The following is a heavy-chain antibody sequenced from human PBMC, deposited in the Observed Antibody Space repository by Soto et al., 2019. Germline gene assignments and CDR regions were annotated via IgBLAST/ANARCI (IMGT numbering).Heavy chain of an antibody. CDR3: VSQRTSVLTQAYFDY. Sequence: PXETLSLTCTVSGCSVSNSNYYWGWIRQSPGKGLEWIGSVYYRGRSYSKSSVKSRVTISVDTSKNQFSLNLNSVTASDTAVYFCVSQRTSVLTQAYFDYWGPGALVTVSS. CDR2: VYYRGRS. D-gene: IGHD2-8*01. J-gene: IGHJ4*02. CDR1: GCSVSNSNYY. V-gene: IGHV4-39*01.